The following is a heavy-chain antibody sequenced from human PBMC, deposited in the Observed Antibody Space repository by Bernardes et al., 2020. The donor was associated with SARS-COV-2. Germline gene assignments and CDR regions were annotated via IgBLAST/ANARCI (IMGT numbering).Heavy chain of an antibody. CDR3: ARENYYDSSGYYHGWFDP. CDR2: IYSGGST. D-gene: IGHD3-22*01. V-gene: IGHV3-53*01. Sequence: GGSLRLSCAASGFTVSSNYMSWVRQAPGKGLEWVSVIYSGGSTYYADSVKGRFTISRDNSKNTLYLQMNSLRAEDTAVYYCARENYYDSSGYYHGWFDPWGQGTLVTVSS. CDR1: GFTVSSNY. J-gene: IGHJ5*02.